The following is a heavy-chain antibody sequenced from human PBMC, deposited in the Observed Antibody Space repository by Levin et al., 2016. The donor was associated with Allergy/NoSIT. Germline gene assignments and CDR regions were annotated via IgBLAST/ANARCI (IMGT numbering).Heavy chain of an antibody. D-gene: IGHD2-2*01. CDR3: ARDPRLSQLRGEMYYYYYYMDV. CDR2: ISSSSSYT. V-gene: IGHV3-11*06. CDR1: GFTFSDYY. Sequence: GESLKISCAASGFTFSDYYMSWIRQAPGKGLEWVSYISSSSSYTNYADSVKGRFTISRDNAKNSLYLQMNSLRAEDTAVYYCARDPRLSQLRGEMYYYYYYMDVWGKGTTVTVSS. J-gene: IGHJ6*03.